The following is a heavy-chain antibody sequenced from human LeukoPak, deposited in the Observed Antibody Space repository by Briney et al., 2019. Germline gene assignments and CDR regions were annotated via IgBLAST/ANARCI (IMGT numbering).Heavy chain of an antibody. CDR2: IRGSGGST. V-gene: IGHV3-23*01. CDR1: GFTFSSYG. Sequence: GRSLRLSCAASGFTFSSYGMHWVRPAAGKGLEWVSSIRGSGGSTCYADSVKGRFTISRDNSKNTVYLQMNSLRAEDTAIYYCAKMSGYGSRWPYDYWGQGTLVTVSS. CDR3: AKMSGYGSRWPYDY. J-gene: IGHJ4*02. D-gene: IGHD6-13*01.